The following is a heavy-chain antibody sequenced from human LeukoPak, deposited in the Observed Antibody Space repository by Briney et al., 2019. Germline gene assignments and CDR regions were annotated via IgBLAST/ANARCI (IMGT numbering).Heavy chain of an antibody. CDR3: AKGRRGYSNYALYFDY. V-gene: IGHV3-23*01. Sequence: PGGSLRLSCAASGLTFSSYAMSWVRQAPGKGLEWVSAISGSGGSTYYADSVKGRFTISRDNSKNTLYLQMNSLRAEDTAVYYCAKGRRGYSNYALYFDYWGQGTLVTVSS. CDR2: ISGSGGST. J-gene: IGHJ4*02. D-gene: IGHD4-11*01. CDR1: GLTFSSYA.